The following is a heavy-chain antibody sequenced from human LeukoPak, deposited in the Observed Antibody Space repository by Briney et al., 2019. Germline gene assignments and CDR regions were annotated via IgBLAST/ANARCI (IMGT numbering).Heavy chain of an antibody. J-gene: IGHJ4*02. CDR3: ATIAPGDLFDS. Sequence: GASVKVSCKVFGSTLTEFSIHWVRQAPGKGLEWMGGFVPEDDETIYAQSFQGRVTMTEDTSTDTAYMELSSLRSEDTAMYYCATIAPGDLFDSWGQGTLVTVSS. CDR1: GSTLTEFS. D-gene: IGHD7-27*01. CDR2: FVPEDDET. V-gene: IGHV1-24*01.